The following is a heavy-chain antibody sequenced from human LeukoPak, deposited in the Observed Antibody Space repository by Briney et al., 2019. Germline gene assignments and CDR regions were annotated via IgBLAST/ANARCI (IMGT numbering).Heavy chain of an antibody. CDR2: ISGDGGTT. Sequence: GGSLRLSCVASGFPFSNYAMSWVRQAPGTGLECLSAISGDGGTTYYADSVKGRFTISRDNSKNTLYLQMNSLRAEDTAVYYCATAPYYDFWSGPSDAFDIWGQGTMVTVSS. J-gene: IGHJ3*02. CDR1: GFPFSNYA. V-gene: IGHV3-23*01. D-gene: IGHD3-3*01. CDR3: ATAPYYDFWSGPSDAFDI.